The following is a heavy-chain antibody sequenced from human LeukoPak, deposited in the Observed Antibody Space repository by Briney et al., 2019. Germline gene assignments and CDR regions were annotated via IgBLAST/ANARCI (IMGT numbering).Heavy chain of an antibody. D-gene: IGHD3-3*01. Sequence: ASVKVSCKGSGYTFTCYNLHWVRQAPGQGLEWMGWINTKNDVTDSPPKFQVRVTMTMDTYITKTYMEVWGLTSNDPATYYCARQDIILGVVTYFQYYLDGWGKGTTGTVSA. CDR1: GYTFTCYN. V-gene: IGHV1-2*02. J-gene: IGHJ6*01. CDR2: INTKNDVT. CDR3: ARQDIILGVVTYFQYYLDG.